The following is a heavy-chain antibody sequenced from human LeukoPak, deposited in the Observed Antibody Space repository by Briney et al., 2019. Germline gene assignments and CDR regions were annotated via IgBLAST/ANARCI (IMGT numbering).Heavy chain of an antibody. CDR1: GGSFSGYY. J-gene: IGHJ4*02. V-gene: IGHV4-34*01. Sequence: SETLSLTCAVYGGSFSGYYWSWIRQPPGKWLEWIGEINHSGSTNYNPSLKSRVTISVDTSKNQFSLKLSSVTAADTAVYYCARGIAAAELDYWGQGTLVTVSS. CDR2: INHSGST. CDR3: ARGIAAAELDY. D-gene: IGHD6-13*01.